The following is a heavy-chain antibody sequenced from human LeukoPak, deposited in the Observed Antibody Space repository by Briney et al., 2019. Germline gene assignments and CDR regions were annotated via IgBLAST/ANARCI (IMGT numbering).Heavy chain of an antibody. CDR2: IRSKANSYAT. J-gene: IGHJ3*02. CDR1: GFTFSGSA. V-gene: IGHV3-73*01. CDR3: TRHPGEILWWRPQADDAFDI. Sequence: GGSLRLSCAASGFTFSGSAMHWVRQASGKGLEWVGRIRSKANSYATAYAASVKGRFTISRDDSKNTAYLQMNSLKTEDTAVYYCTRHPGEILWWRPQADDAFDIWGQGTMVTVSS. D-gene: IGHD2-21*01.